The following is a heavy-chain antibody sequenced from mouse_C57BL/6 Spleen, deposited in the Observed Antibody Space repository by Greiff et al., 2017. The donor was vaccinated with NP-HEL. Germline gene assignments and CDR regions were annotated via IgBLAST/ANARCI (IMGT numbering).Heavy chain of an antibody. CDR3: ARFAYYSNYLDY. CDR1: GYTFTSYW. CDR2: IHPNSGST. D-gene: IGHD2-5*01. J-gene: IGHJ2*01. V-gene: IGHV1-64*01. Sequence: VQLQQPGAELVKPGASVKLSCKASGYTFTSYWMHWVKQRPGQGLEWIGMIHPNSGSTNYNEKFKSKATLTVDKSSSTAYMQLSSLTSEDSAVYYCARFAYYSNYLDYWGQGTTLTVSS.